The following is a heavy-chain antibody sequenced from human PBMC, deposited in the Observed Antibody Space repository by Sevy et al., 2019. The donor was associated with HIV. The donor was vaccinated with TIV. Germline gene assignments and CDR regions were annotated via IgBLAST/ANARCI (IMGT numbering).Heavy chain of an antibody. CDR1: GFTFITYT. D-gene: IGHD3-22*01. CDR3: ARANLDSSGFYDAFDI. Sequence: GGSLRLSCAASGFTFITYTMNWVRQAPGKGLEWVSSIGISSSYIYYADSVKGRFTISRDNAKNSLYLQMNSLRAEDMAVYYCARANLDSSGFYDAFDIWGQGTMVTVSS. V-gene: IGHV3-21*01. CDR2: IGISSSYI. J-gene: IGHJ3*02.